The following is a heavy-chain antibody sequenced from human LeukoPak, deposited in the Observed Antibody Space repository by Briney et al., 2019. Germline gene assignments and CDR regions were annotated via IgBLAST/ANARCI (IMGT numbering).Heavy chain of an antibody. Sequence: ASVKVSCKASGYTFTSYDINWVRQATGQGLEWMGWLNPNSGNTGYAQKFQGRVTMTRNTSISTAYMELSSLRSEDTAVYYCARGRVAAAGTSGYWGQGTLVTVSS. CDR1: GYTFTSYD. V-gene: IGHV1-8*01. CDR2: LNPNSGNT. J-gene: IGHJ4*02. D-gene: IGHD6-13*01. CDR3: ARGRVAAAGTSGY.